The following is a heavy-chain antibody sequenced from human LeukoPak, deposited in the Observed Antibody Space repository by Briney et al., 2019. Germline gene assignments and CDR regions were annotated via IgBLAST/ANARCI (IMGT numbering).Heavy chain of an antibody. J-gene: IGHJ4*02. V-gene: IGHV3-23*01. CDR2: ISGSGGST. D-gene: IGHD3-22*01. CDR3: ARAMVPSGYYPEFDY. Sequence: PGGSLRLSCAASGFTFSSYGMSWVRQAPGKGLEWVSAISGSGGSTYYADSVKGRFTISRDNSKNTLYLQMNSLRAEDTAVYYCARAMVPSGYYPEFDYWGQGTLVTVSS. CDR1: GFTFSSYG.